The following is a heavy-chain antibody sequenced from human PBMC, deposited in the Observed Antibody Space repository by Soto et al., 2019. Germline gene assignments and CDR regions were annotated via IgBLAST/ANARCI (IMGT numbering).Heavy chain of an antibody. Sequence: SVKVSCKTSGYTFTRYGISWARQAPGQGHERMGWISAYNGNTNYAQKLEGRVTMTTDTSTCTAYMELRSLRSDDTAVYYCARHYRYLGWSSNWFHPWGQGTLGSVSS. CDR3: ARHYRYLGWSSNWFHP. D-gene: IGHD3-9*01. CDR1: GYTFTRYG. V-gene: IGHV1-18*01. J-gene: IGHJ5*02. CDR2: ISAYNGNT.